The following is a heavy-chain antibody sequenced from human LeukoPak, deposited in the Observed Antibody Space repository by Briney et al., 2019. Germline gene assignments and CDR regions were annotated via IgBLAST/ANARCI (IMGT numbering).Heavy chain of an antibody. D-gene: IGHD6-13*01. CDR3: ARDPRIAAAGIDY. CDR1: GGSISSGGYY. CDR2: IYYSGST. J-gene: IGHJ4*02. Sequence: SQTLSLTCTVSGGSISSGGYYWGWVRQPPGKGLEWIGSIYYSGSTYYNPSLKSRVTISVDTSKNQFSLKLSSVTAADTAVYYCARDPRIAAAGIDYWGQGTLVTVSS. V-gene: IGHV4-39*07.